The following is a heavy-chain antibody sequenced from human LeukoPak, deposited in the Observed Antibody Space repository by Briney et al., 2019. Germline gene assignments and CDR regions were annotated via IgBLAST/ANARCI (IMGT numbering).Heavy chain of an antibody. D-gene: IGHD3-3*01. CDR1: GGSISSGGHY. Sequence: ASETLSLTCIVSGGSISSGGHYWGWIRQPPGKGLEWIGSIYYSGSTYYNPSLNSRVTMFIDMSKNHFSLKLSSVTAADTAVYYCARDQYDFWSGYYPSGMDVWGQGTTVTVSS. CDR2: IYYSGST. CDR3: ARDQYDFWSGYYPSGMDV. V-gene: IGHV4-39*02. J-gene: IGHJ6*02.